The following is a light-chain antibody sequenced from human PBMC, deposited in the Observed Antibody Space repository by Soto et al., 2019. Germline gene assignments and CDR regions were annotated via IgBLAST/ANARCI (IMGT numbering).Light chain of an antibody. CDR2: SNN. Sequence: QSVLTQPPSASGTPGQRVTISCSGSSSNIGSNTVNWYQQLPGTAPKLLIYSNNQRPSGVPDRFSGSKSGTSASLTITGLQAEDEGDYYCQSYDSTLSDRYVFGSGTKVTVL. V-gene: IGLV1-44*01. CDR1: SSNIGSNT. CDR3: QSYDSTLSDRYV. J-gene: IGLJ1*01.